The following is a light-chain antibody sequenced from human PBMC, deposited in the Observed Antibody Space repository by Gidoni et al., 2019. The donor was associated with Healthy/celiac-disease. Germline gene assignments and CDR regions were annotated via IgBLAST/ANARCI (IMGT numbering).Light chain of an antibody. V-gene: IGKV3-20*01. CDR3: QQYGSSIT. CDR2: GAS. J-gene: IGKJ3*01. CDR1: QSVSSSY. Sequence: IVLTQSPGTLSLSAGESATLSCRASQSVSSSYLAWYQQKPGQAPRLLIYGASSRATGIPDRFSGSGSGTDFTLTISRLEPEDFAVYYCQQYGSSITFGPGTKVDIK.